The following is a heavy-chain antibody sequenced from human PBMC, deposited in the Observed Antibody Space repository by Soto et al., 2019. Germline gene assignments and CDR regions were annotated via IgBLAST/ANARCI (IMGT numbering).Heavy chain of an antibody. CDR3: ARVTGDYDSSGYPYFDY. D-gene: IGHD3-22*01. Sequence: SETLSLTCTVSGGSISSGGYYWSWIRQHPGKGLEWIGYIYYSGSTYYNPSLKSRVTISVDTSKNQFSLKLSSVTAADTAVYYCARVTGDYDSSGYPYFDYWGQGTLVTVSS. J-gene: IGHJ4*02. CDR2: IYYSGST. CDR1: GGSISSGGYY. V-gene: IGHV4-31*03.